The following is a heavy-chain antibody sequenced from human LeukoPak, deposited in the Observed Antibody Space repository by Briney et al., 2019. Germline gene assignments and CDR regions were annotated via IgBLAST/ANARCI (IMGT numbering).Heavy chain of an antibody. J-gene: IGHJ6*03. CDR3: AKGSKTLLFTRDHYIDV. V-gene: IGHV3-21*01. D-gene: IGHD2-21*02. CDR2: ISSSDSYI. CDR1: GFTFNNYN. Sequence: GGSLRLSCAASGFTFNNYNMNWVRQAPGKGLEWVSSISSSDSYIYYADSVKGRFTISRDNAKNSLYLQMDSLRAADTAVYYCAKGSKTLLFTRDHYIDVWGKGTTVTISS.